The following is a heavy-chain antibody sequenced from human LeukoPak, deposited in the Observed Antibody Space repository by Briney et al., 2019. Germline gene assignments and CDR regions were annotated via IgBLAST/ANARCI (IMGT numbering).Heavy chain of an antibody. D-gene: IGHD6-13*01. CDR2: FYPEDGET. CDR1: GYTLTELS. J-gene: IGHJ6*04. Sequence: ASVRVSCKVSGYTLTELSMHWVRQAPGKGLEWMGGFYPEDGETIYAQKFQGRVTMTEDTSTDTAYMELSSLRSEDTAVYYCATDSIAAAGTWGYYYYGMDVWGKGTTVTVSS. V-gene: IGHV1-24*01. CDR3: ATDSIAAAGTWGYYYYGMDV.